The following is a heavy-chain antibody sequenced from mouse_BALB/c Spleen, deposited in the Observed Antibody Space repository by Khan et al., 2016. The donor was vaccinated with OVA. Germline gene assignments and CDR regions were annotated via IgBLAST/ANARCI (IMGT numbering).Heavy chain of an antibody. Sequence: QVQLKHSGAELARPGASVKLSCKASGYTFTDFYINWVKQRTGQGLEWIGDIFPGSANTYYNEKFKGKATLTVDKSSSTAYMQLSSLTSEDSAVYFCARSGTGSFAYWGQGTLVTVSA. CDR1: GYTFTDFY. D-gene: IGHD4-1*01. CDR2: IFPGSANT. CDR3: ARSGTGSFAY. V-gene: IGHV1-77*01. J-gene: IGHJ3*01.